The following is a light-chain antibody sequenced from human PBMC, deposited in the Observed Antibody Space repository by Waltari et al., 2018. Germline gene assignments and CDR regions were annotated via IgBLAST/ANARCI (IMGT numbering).Light chain of an antibody. CDR1: SSDVGGSTY. CDR3: SSYTSSSTPYV. CDR2: DVS. V-gene: IGLV2-14*01. Sequence: QSALTQPASVSGSPGQSITISCTGTSSDVGGSTYVSLYQQHPGKAPKRMIYDVSNRPSGVSNRFSGSKSGNTASLTISGLQAEDEADYYCSSYTSSSTPYVFGTGTKVTVL. J-gene: IGLJ1*01.